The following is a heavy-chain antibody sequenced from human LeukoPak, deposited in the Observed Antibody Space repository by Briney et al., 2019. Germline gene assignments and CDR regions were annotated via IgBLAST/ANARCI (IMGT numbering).Heavy chain of an antibody. V-gene: IGHV3-53*05. Sequence: GGSLRLSCAASGFSFSSNYVTWVRQPPGKGLEWVSVIYSDGSTYYADSVKGRFTISRDNSKNTLYLQMNSLRAEDTAVYYCTDAVAGWGQGTLVTVSS. CDR3: TDAVAG. D-gene: IGHD4-23*01. CDR2: IYSDGST. CDR1: GFSFSSNY. J-gene: IGHJ4*02.